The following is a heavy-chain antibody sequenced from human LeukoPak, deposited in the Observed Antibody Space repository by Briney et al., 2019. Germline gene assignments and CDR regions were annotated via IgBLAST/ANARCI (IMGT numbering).Heavy chain of an antibody. Sequence: GASVKVSCKASGYTFTGYYMHWVRQVPGQGLEWMGWINPNSGGTNYAQKFQGRVTMTRDTSISTAYMELSRLRSDDTAVYYCARGGYYYDSSGYYQFDYWGQGTLVTVSS. CDR2: INPNSGGT. D-gene: IGHD3-22*01. CDR1: GYTFTGYY. CDR3: ARGGYYYDSSGYYQFDY. J-gene: IGHJ4*02. V-gene: IGHV1-2*02.